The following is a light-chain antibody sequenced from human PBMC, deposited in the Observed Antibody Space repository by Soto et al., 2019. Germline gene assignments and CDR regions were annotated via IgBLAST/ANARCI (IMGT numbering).Light chain of an antibody. V-gene: IGKV1-39*01. J-gene: IGKJ3*01. CDR2: AAS. CDR3: QQSYNNLS. Sequence: DIQMAQSPSSLSASVGDIVTITCRASQSIITSLNWYQQKPGKAPKLLIYAASSLQTEVPSRFSGSGSGTDFTLTISSLQPEDFAIYYCQQSYNNLSFGPGTKVDIK. CDR1: QSIITS.